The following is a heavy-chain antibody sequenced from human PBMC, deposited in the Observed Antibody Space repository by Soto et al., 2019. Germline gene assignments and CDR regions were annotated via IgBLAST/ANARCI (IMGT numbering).Heavy chain of an antibody. J-gene: IGHJ4*02. CDR2: ISSGSKTI. CDR3: AREDILGVRSFDY. D-gene: IGHD3-9*01. CDR1: GFTFSGYS. V-gene: IGHV3-48*02. Sequence: VGSLRLSCAASGFTFSGYSVNWVRQAPGKGLEWVSYISSGSKTIYYADSVKGRFTVSRDNAKNSQYLQMNSLRDEDTAVYYCAREDILGVRSFDYWGRGTLVTVSS.